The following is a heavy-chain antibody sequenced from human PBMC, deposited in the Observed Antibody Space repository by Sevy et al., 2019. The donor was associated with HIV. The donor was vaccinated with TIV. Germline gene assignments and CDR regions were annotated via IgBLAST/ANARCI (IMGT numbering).Heavy chain of an antibody. D-gene: IGHD2-8*02. CDR2: IKSKPDGGTI. CDR1: GFSFSHAW. J-gene: IGHJ6*02. Sequence: GGSLRLSCAASGFSFSHAWMTWVRQAPGKGLEWVGRIKSKPDGGTIDYAAPVKGRFTISRDDSKNTLYLQMNSLKTEDTAVYYCSTDPIIVLLVTDGMDVWGQGTTVIVSS. CDR3: STDPIIVLLVTDGMDV. V-gene: IGHV3-15*01.